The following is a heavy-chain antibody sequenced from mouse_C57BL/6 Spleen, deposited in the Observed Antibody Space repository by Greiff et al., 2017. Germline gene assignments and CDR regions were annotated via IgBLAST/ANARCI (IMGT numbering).Heavy chain of an antibody. J-gene: IGHJ1*03. CDR2: ISSSGST. Sequence: EVQLQESGPALVQPSQTVSLSCTVTGYSITNGNHWWNWIRQVSGSKLGWIGYISSSGSTDNNPSLESRISITRDTSKNQLFLQVNSVTTEDIATYYCARGTGTGYFDVWGTGTTVTVSS. CDR1: GYSITNGNHW. CDR3: ARGTGTGYFDV. V-gene: IGHV3-4*01. D-gene: IGHD4-1*01.